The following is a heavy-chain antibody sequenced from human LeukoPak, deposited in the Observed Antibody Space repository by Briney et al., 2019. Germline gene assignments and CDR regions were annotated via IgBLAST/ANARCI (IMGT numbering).Heavy chain of an antibody. CDR2: IYYSGGT. Sequence: SETLSLTCTVSGGSISSGDFYWSWIRQPPGKGLEWIGYIYYSGGTYYNPSLKSRVTISVDTSKNQFSLRLTSVTAADTAAYYCARVLTTVATNYFDPWGQGTLVTVSS. CDR1: GGSISSGDFY. CDR3: ARVLTTVATNYFDP. D-gene: IGHD4-17*01. V-gene: IGHV4-30-4*01. J-gene: IGHJ5*02.